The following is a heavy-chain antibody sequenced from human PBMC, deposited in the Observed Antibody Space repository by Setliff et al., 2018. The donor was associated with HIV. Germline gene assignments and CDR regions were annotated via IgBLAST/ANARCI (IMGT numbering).Heavy chain of an antibody. CDR2: IYSDGST. J-gene: IGHJ4*02. Sequence: GGSLRLSCEASGFTVSSSYMAWVRQAPGKGLEWVSTIYSDGSTYHSDSVKGRFTISRDNAKNSLYLQRNSLRAEDTAVYYCARDLSPGITAPLDYWGQGTLVTVSS. V-gene: IGHV3-66*01. CDR3: ARDLSPGITAPLDY. CDR1: GFTVSSSY. D-gene: IGHD6-13*01.